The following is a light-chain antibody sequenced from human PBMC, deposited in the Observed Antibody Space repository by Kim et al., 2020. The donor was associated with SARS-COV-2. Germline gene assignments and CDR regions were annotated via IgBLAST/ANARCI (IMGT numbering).Light chain of an antibody. J-gene: IGKJ3*01. Sequence: ASVGDRVTITCRASQGISSYLAWYQQKRGKAPKLLIYAASTLQSGVPSRVSGSGSGTEFTLTISSLQPEDFATYYCQHFYHYPFTFGPGTKVDIK. CDR1: QGISSY. V-gene: IGKV1-9*01. CDR3: QHFYHYPFT. CDR2: AAS.